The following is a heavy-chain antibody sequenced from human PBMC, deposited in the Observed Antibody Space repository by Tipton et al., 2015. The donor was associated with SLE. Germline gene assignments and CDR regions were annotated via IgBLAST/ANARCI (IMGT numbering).Heavy chain of an antibody. J-gene: IGHJ5*02. CDR1: GGSFSGPY. CDR2: IYYSGST. CDR3: ARVPSPSTGWFDP. V-gene: IGHV4-59*11. D-gene: IGHD4-17*01. Sequence: LRLSCAVYGGSFSGPYWSWIRQPPGKGLEWIGYIYYSGSTNYNPSLKSRVTISVDTSKNQFSLKLSSVTAADTAVYYCARVPSPSTGWFDPWGQGTLVTVSS.